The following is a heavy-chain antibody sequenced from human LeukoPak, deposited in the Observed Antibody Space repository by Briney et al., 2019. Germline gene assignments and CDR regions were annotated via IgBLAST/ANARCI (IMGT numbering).Heavy chain of an antibody. CDR2: IYYSGST. J-gene: IGHJ2*01. Sequence: PSETLALTCTVSGGSVSSGSYYWSWIRQPPGKGLEWTGYIYYSGSTNYNPSLKSRVTITVDTSKNQFSLKLSSVTAADTAVYYCARVYTETGPNSWYFDLWGRGTLVTVSS. CDR1: GGSVSSGSYY. CDR3: ARVYTETGPNSWYFDL. D-gene: IGHD2-2*02. V-gene: IGHV4-61*01.